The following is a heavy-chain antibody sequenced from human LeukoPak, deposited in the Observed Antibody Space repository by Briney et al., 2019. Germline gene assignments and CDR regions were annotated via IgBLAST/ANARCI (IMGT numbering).Heavy chain of an antibody. V-gene: IGHV4-34*01. D-gene: IGHD2-2*01. J-gene: IGHJ4*02. Sequence: PSETLSLTCAVYGGSFSGYYWSWIRQPPGKGREWIGEINHSGSTNYNPSLKSRVTIPVDTSKNQFSLKLSSVTAADTAVYYCARWCSSTSCYPPYYFDYWGQGTLVTVSS. CDR2: INHSGST. CDR3: ARWCSSTSCYPPYYFDY. CDR1: GGSFSGYY.